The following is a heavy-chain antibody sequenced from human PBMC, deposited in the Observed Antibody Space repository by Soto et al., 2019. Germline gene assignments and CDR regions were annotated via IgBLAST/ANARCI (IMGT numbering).Heavy chain of an antibody. D-gene: IGHD2-15*01. V-gene: IGHV3-7*03. CDR3: TKANRYCSGANCFTFDY. J-gene: IGHJ4*02. CDR2: IKEDGSGK. Sequence: GGSLRLSCAASGFTLSSYWMNWVRQAPGKGLEWVANIKEDGSGKYYVDSVKGRFTISRDNAKNTLYLQMNSLRAEDTAVYYCTKANRYCSGANCFTFDYWGLGTLVTVSS. CDR1: GFTLSSYW.